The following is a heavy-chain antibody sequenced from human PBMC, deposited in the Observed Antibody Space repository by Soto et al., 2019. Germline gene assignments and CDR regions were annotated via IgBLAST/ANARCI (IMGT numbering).Heavy chain of an antibody. CDR2: MSYSGTT. CDR3: ARDKITGLFDY. D-gene: IGHD2-8*02. CDR1: RGSITGYY. V-gene: IGHV4-59*01. Sequence: PSETLSLPCTFSRGSITGYYWSWIRQPPGKGLEWIGYMSYSGTTNYNPSLKSRLTISVDTSKNQVSLKLTSVTAADTAVYYCARDKITGLFDYWGQGTLVTVSS. J-gene: IGHJ4*02.